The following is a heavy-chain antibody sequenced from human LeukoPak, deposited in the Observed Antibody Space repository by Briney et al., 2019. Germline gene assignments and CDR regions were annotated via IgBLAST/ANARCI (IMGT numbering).Heavy chain of an antibody. J-gene: IGHJ5*02. CDR2: IKPTTGST. CDR1: GYTFTSYY. Sequence: ASVKVSCKASGYTFTSYYMHWVRQAPGQGLEWMGIIKPTTGSTSYAQKFQGRVTMTRDTSTSTVYMELSSLRAEDTAVYYCARRADSSGDQYNWFDPWGQGTLVTVSS. V-gene: IGHV1-46*01. CDR3: ARRADSSGDQYNWFDP. D-gene: IGHD3-22*01.